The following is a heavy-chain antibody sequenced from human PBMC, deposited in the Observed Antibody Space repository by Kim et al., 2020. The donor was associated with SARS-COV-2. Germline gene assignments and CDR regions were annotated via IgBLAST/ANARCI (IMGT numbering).Heavy chain of an antibody. CDR3: ARLDRLTVIAYWYFGL. CDR1: GFTLSTYW. V-gene: IGHV3-7*01. CDR2: IKQDGSEK. J-gene: IGHJ2*01. D-gene: IGHD4-17*01. Sequence: GGSLRLSCAASGFTLSTYWMTWVRQAPGKGLEWVANIKQDGSEKTYVDSVKGRFTVSRDNAKNSVHLQMNSLRAEDTAVYYCARLDRLTVIAYWYFGLWGRGTLVTVSS.